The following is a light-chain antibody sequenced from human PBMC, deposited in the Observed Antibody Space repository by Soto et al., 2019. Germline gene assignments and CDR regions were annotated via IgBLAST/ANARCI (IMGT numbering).Light chain of an antibody. V-gene: IGKV3-20*01. Sequence: ENVLTQSPGTLSLSPGERATLSCRASQTISSNYLAWYQQKPGQAPRLLIYGASSRATGIPDRFSGSGSGTDFSLTISGLEPEDFAVYYCQHYGSSYTFGQGTKLEIK. CDR2: GAS. CDR1: QTISSNY. CDR3: QHYGSSYT. J-gene: IGKJ2*01.